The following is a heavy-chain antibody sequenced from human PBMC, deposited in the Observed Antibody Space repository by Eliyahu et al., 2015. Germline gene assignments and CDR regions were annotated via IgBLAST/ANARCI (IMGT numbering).Heavy chain of an antibody. CDR1: GYTFTSYW. V-gene: IGHV5-51*01. Sequence: VQLVQSGAEVKKPGESLKISCQGSGYTFTSYWVGWVRQMPGKGLEWMGIIHPGDSNTRYSPSFQGQVTISVDKSISTAYLQWSSLKASDTAIYFCARHVSGVTGLDFWGQGTLVTVSS. D-gene: IGHD4-23*01. CDR3: ARHVSGVTGLDF. J-gene: IGHJ4*02. CDR2: IHPGDSNT.